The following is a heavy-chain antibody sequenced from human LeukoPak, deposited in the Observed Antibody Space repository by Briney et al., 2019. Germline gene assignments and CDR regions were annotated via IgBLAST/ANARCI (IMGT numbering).Heavy chain of an antibody. CDR1: GYTFTGYY. Sequence: ASVKVSCKASGYTFTGYYMHWVRQAPGQGLEWMGWINPNSGGTNYAQKCQGRVTMTRDTSISTAYMELSRLRSDDTAVYYCARNRYCSGGSCYAPYYYYMDVWGKGTTVTVSS. D-gene: IGHD2-15*01. V-gene: IGHV1-2*02. J-gene: IGHJ6*03. CDR2: INPNSGGT. CDR3: ARNRYCSGGSCYAPYYYYMDV.